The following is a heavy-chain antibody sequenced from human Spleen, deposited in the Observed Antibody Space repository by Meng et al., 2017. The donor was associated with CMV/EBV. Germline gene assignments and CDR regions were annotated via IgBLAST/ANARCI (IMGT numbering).Heavy chain of an antibody. D-gene: IGHD3-10*01. CDR3: ARARRGYYGMDV. J-gene: IGHJ6*02. V-gene: IGHV4-59*12. CDR1: GGSISSYF. CDR2: VYYSGST. Sequence: SETLSLTCTLSGGSISSYFWSWIRQPPGKALEWIGYVYYSGSTNYNPSLESRVTTSVDTSKNKFSLKLSSVTAEDTAVYYCARARRGYYGMDVWGQGTTVTSP.